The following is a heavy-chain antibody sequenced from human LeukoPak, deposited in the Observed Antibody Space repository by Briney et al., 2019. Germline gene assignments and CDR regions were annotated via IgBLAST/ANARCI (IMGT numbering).Heavy chain of an antibody. CDR2: INSDGSST. CDR3: ASASAAGIGRIQYYYYYYYMDV. Sequence: PGGSLRLSCAASGFTFSSYWMHWVRQAPGKGLVWVSRINSDGSSTSYADSVKGRFTISRDNAKNTLYLQMNSLRAEDTAVYYCASASAAGIGRIQYYYYYYYMDVWGKGTTVTVSS. J-gene: IGHJ6*03. CDR1: GFTFSSYW. D-gene: IGHD6-13*01. V-gene: IGHV3-74*01.